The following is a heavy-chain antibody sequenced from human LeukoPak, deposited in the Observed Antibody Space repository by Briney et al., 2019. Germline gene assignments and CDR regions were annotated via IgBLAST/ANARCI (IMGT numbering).Heavy chain of an antibody. D-gene: IGHD3-22*01. CDR3: ASSPYYYDSSGYRSFDY. Sequence: PGGSLRLSCAASGFTFSSYPMSWVRQPPGKGPEWVSAISGSGGSTYYADSVKGRFTISRDNSKNTLYLQMNSLRAEDTAVYYCASSPYYYDSSGYRSFDYWGQGTLVTVSS. CDR1: GFTFSSYP. J-gene: IGHJ4*02. V-gene: IGHV3-23*01. CDR2: ISGSGGST.